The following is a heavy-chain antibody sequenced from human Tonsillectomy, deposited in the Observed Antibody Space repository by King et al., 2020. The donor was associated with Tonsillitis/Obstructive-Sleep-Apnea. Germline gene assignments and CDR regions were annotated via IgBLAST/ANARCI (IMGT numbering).Heavy chain of an antibody. V-gene: IGHV2-5*02. CDR2: IYWDDDK. J-gene: IGHJ4*02. CDR3: AYRRKENSVWYTFDY. CDR1: GFSLSTRGVA. Sequence: ITLKESGPTLVKPTQTLTLTCTFSGFSLSTRGVAVGWIRQPPRKALEWLALIYWDDDKHYSPSLKSRLTITKDTSKNQVVLIMTNMDPVDTATYYCAYRRKENSVWYTFDYWGQGTLVTVSS. D-gene: IGHD6-19*01.